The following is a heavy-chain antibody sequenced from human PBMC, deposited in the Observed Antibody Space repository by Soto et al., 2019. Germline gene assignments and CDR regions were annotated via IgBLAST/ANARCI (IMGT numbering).Heavy chain of an antibody. V-gene: IGHV4-59*01. CDR1: GGSISSYY. CDR3: ARVGQWELLPGYYYGMDV. D-gene: IGHD1-26*01. Sequence: SETLSLTCTVSGGSISSYYWSWIRQPPGKGLELIVFIYYIGSTNYNPSLKSRVTISVDTSKNQFSLKLSSVTAADTAVYYFARVGQWELLPGYYYGMDVWGQGTTVTVSS. CDR2: IYYIGST. J-gene: IGHJ6*02.